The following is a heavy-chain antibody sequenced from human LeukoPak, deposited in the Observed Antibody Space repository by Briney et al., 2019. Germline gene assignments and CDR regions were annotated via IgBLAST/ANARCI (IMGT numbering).Heavy chain of an antibody. CDR3: AREGSTGSFDY. V-gene: IGHV1-69*13. J-gene: IGHJ4*02. CDR1: GGTFSSYA. D-gene: IGHD3-10*01. CDR2: IIPIFGTA. Sequence: ASVKVSFKASGGTFSSYAISWVRQAPGQGLEWMGGIIPIFGTANYAQKFQGRVTITADESTRTHYMELSSLRSEDTAVYYCAREGSTGSFDYWGQGTLVTVSS.